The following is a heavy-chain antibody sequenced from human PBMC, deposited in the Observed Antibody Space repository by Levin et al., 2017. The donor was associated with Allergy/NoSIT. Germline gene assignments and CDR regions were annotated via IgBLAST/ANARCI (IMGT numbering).Heavy chain of an antibody. J-gene: IGHJ3*02. V-gene: IGHV5-10-1*01. CDR3: ARPVEYSSSWHDAFDI. CDR2: IDPSDSYT. D-gene: IGHD6-13*01. Sequence: GESLKISCKGSGYSFTSYWISWVRQMPGKGLEWMGRIDPSDSYTNYSPSFQGHVTISADKSISTAYLQWSSLKASDTAMYYCARPVEYSSSWHDAFDIWGQGTMVTVSS. CDR1: GYSFTSYW.